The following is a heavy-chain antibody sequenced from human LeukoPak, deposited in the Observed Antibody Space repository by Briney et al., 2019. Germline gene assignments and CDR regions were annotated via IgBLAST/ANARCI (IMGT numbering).Heavy chain of an antibody. D-gene: IGHD2-2*01. CDR2: IYYSGST. J-gene: IGHJ5*02. V-gene: IGHV4-39*01. CDR3: ARQYCSSTSCYGRYNWFDP. Sequence: GWIRQPPGKGLEWIGSIYYSGSTYYNPSLKSRVTISVDTSKNQFSLKLSSVTAADTAVYYCARQYCSSTSCYGRYNWFDPWGQGTLVTVSS.